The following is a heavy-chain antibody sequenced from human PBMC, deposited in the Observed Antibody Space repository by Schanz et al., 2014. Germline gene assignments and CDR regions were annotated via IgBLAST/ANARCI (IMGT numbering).Heavy chain of an antibody. Sequence: QVQLQESGPGLVKSSETLSLTCTVSGGSISSFYWGWIRQPAGKGLEWIGRIYPSGSTNYNPSLKSRVTMSLDTSKNQFSLKLSSVTAADTAVYYCARDRGYDFSFDPWGQGTLVTVSS. CDR2: IYPSGST. V-gene: IGHV4-4*07. CDR3: ARDRGYDFSFDP. CDR1: GGSISSFY. D-gene: IGHD3-3*01. J-gene: IGHJ5*02.